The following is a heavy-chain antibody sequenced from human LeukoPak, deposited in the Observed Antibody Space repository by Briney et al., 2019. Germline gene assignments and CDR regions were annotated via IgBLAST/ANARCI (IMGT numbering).Heavy chain of an antibody. J-gene: IGHJ4*02. Sequence: GGSLRLSCEASGFTFGDYGMSWVRQAPGKGLEWVSAIDGSASSTYYADSVKGRFTISRDNAKNSLYLQMNSLRAEDTAVYYCARDRRRSGYSYGLADFDYWGQGTLVTVSS. CDR2: IDGSASST. CDR1: GFTFGDYG. V-gene: IGHV3-23*01. CDR3: ARDRRRSGYSYGLADFDY. D-gene: IGHD5-18*01.